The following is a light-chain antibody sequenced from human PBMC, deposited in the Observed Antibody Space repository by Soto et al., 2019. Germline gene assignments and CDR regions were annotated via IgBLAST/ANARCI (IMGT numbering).Light chain of an antibody. CDR3: HHYGPSFPVT. V-gene: IGKV3-20*01. CDR2: SVA. CDR1: LSVTDGH. J-gene: IGKJ5*01. Sequence: MVLTQSPGTLYLSPGERATLSCRASLSVTDGHLGWYQQKPGQPPRLLIYSVASRVTGILDRLSGRGSGTDFPLTISRLEHEDIAVHYCHHYGPSFPVTFGQGTRRESK.